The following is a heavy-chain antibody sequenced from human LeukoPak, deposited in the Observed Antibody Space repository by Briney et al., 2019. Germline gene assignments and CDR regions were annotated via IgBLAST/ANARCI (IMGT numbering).Heavy chain of an antibody. D-gene: IGHD3-3*01. CDR1: GGSFSGYY. CDR2: INHSGST. Sequence: PSETLSLTCAVYGGSFSGYYWSWIRQPPGKGLEWIGEINHSGSTNYNPSLKSRVTISVDTSKNQFSLKLSSVTAADTAVYYCASLGRYDFWKADDAFDIWGQGTMVTVSS. V-gene: IGHV4-34*01. CDR3: ASLGRYDFWKADDAFDI. J-gene: IGHJ3*02.